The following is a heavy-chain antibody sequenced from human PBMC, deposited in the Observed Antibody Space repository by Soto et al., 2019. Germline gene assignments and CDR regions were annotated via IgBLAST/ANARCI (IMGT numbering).Heavy chain of an antibody. CDR1: GYSISSGYD. V-gene: IGHV4-38-2*01. D-gene: IGHD6-19*01. Sequence: SETQSLTCAVSGYSISSGYDWGWIRQPPGKGLEWIGNIFHSGRTYYNPSLKSRVALSVDTSKNQFSLKLTSLTAADTAVYYCARARSVAGLDYWGQGTLVTVSS. CDR2: IFHSGRT. CDR3: ARARSVAGLDY. J-gene: IGHJ4*02.